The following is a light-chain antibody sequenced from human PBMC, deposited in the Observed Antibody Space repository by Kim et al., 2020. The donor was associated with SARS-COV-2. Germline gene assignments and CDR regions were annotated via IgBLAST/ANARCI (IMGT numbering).Light chain of an antibody. CDR3: QVWDSSTAV. Sequence: VALGQTARITCGRNNIGSKNVHWYQQKPGQAPVLVIYRDSNRPSGIPERFSGSNSGNTATLTISRAQAGDEADYYCQVWDSSTAVFGGGTQLTVL. V-gene: IGLV3-9*01. CDR1: NIGSKN. CDR2: RDS. J-gene: IGLJ3*02.